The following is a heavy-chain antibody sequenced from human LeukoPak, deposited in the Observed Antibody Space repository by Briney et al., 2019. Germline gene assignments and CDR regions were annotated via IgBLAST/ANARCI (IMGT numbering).Heavy chain of an antibody. CDR3: ARVGVAGFDY. D-gene: IGHD6-19*01. CDR2: IKYDGSDK. J-gene: IGHJ4*02. CDR1: GCTFSDYW. V-gene: IGHV3-7*03. Sequence: GGSLGLSCTASGCTFSDYWMSWVRQAPGKGLEWVANIKYDGSDKYYLDSIRGRFTITRDDAKNSLYLQMDGLTAEETAIYYCARVGVAGFDYWGQGTLVTVSS.